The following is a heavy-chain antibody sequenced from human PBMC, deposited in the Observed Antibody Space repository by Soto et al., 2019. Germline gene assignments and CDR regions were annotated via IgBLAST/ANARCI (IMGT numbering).Heavy chain of an antibody. Sequence: SETLSLTCAVSGGSISSGGYSWSWIRQPPGKGLEWIGYIYHSGSTYYNPSLKSRVTISVDRSKNQFSLKLSSVTAADTAVYYCARSRHYDFWSGYYPYYFDYWGQGTLVTVSS. J-gene: IGHJ4*02. CDR1: GGSISSGGYS. D-gene: IGHD3-3*01. V-gene: IGHV4-30-2*01. CDR2: IYHSGST. CDR3: ARSRHYDFWSGYYPYYFDY.